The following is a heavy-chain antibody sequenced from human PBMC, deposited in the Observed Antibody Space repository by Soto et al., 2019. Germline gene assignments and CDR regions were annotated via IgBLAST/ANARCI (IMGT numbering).Heavy chain of an antibody. CDR2: ISSGSKTI. CDR3: ARDSSYSGCRCTPLQLDH. Sequence: PAGSMRLSCAASGFTFSSYSVNWVRQAPGKGLEWVSYISSGSKTIFYADSVKGRFTVSRDNAKNSQYLQMNSLRDEDTAVYYCARDSSYSGCRCTPLQLDHSGQGTLVTVSA. J-gene: IGHJ4*02. D-gene: IGHD5-12*01. V-gene: IGHV3-48*02. CDR1: GFTFSSYS.